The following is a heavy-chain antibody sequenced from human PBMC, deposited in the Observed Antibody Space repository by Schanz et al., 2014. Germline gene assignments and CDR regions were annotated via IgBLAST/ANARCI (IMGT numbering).Heavy chain of an antibody. CDR2: ISGSSSTK. CDR3: ARDYESDLSSPRHDAFDV. V-gene: IGHV3-48*01. D-gene: IGHD3-22*01. Sequence: EVQLLESGGGLVQPGGSLRLSCAASGFSFRKSAMSWVRQAPGKGLEWVSYISGSSSTKYYADSVKGRFTISRDNGKKSLYLQKNSVRAEATAVYFCARDYESDLSSPRHDAFDVWGQGTVVTVSS. CDR1: GFSFRKSA. J-gene: IGHJ3*01.